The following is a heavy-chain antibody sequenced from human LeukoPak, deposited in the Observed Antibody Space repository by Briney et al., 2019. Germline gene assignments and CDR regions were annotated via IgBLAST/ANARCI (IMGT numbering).Heavy chain of an antibody. CDR2: INHSGST. CDR3: ARGRQINTVMVDLGY. D-gene: IGHD5-18*01. J-gene: IGHJ4*02. CDR1: AGSFSGYY. V-gene: IGHV4-34*01. Sequence: PSQTLSLTCAVYAGSFSGYYWSWIRQPPGNELEWIGEINHSGSTNYNPSLNTRVTISVDTSKNQFSLKLCSVAAADTAVYYCARGRQINTVMVDLGYWGQGTLVTVSS.